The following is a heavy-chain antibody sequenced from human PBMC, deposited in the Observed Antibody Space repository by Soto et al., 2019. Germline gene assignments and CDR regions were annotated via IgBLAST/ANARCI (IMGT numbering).Heavy chain of an antibody. CDR3: ARHGVGASGVNENWFAP. D-gene: IGHD2-8*01. J-gene: IGHJ5*02. CDR2: IYYIGNT. CDR1: GGAISSYY. V-gene: IGHV4-59*08. Sequence: QVQLQESGPGLVKPSETLSLTCTVSGGAISSYYWSWIRQPPGKGLEWLGYIYYIGNTKYNPSLKNRVTISLVTSKTQFSLRRSSVTAADTAVYYCARHGVGASGVNENWFAPWGRGTLVIVSS.